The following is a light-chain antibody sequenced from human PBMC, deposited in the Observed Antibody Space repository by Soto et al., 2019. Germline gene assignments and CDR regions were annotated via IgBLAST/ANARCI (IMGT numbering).Light chain of an antibody. V-gene: IGLV2-14*03. J-gene: IGLJ1*01. CDR2: DVS. Sequence: QSALTQPASVSGSPGQSIAISCTATSSDVGGYNYVSWYQHHPGKAPKLMIYDVSNRPSGVSDRFSGSKSGNTASLTISGLQAEDEADDYFSSYTSSGNYVFGPVTKLTVL. CDR3: SSYTSSGNYV. CDR1: SSDVGGYNY.